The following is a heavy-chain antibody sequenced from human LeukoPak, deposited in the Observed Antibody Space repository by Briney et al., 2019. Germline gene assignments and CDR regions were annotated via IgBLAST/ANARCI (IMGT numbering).Heavy chain of an antibody. D-gene: IGHD3/OR15-3a*01. J-gene: IGHJ5*02. CDR2: INPNSGGT. CDR3: ARGGLPARSWFDP. CDR1: GYTFTGYY. Sequence: GASVKVSCKASGYTFTGYYMHRVRQAPGQGLEWMGWINPNSGGTNYAQKFQGRVTMTRDTSISTAYMELSRLRSDDTAVYYCARGGLPARSWFDPWGQGTLVTVSS. V-gene: IGHV1-2*02.